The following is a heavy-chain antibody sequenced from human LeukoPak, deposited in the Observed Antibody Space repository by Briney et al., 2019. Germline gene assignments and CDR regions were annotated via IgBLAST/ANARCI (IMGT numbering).Heavy chain of an antibody. V-gene: IGHV3-30*02. J-gene: IGHJ6*03. Sequence: GGSLTLSCAASGFIFSTYGMHWVRQAPGTGLEWVAFILDDGSSTYYADSVKGRFTTSRDNTKNKLYLQMNSLRAEDTAVYYCLKVGSGSYPNYYYYYMDVWGKGTTVAVS. CDR2: ILDDGSST. D-gene: IGHD1-26*01. CDR3: LKVGSGSYPNYYYYYMDV. CDR1: GFIFSTYG.